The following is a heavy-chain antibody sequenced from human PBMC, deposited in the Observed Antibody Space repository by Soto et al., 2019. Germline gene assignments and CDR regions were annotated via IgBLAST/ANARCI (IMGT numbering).Heavy chain of an antibody. D-gene: IGHD3-3*01. CDR2: IIPIFGTS. V-gene: IGHV1-69*01. Sequence: QVQLVQSGAEVKKPGSSVTVSCKASVGTFSSYAITWVRQAPGQGLEWMVGIIPIFGTSNYAQKFQGRVTITADESTSTAYMELSSLRSEDTAVYYFARDFGVAVPFAFDLWGQGTMVTVSS. CDR1: VGTFSSYA. CDR3: ARDFGVAVPFAFDL. J-gene: IGHJ3*01.